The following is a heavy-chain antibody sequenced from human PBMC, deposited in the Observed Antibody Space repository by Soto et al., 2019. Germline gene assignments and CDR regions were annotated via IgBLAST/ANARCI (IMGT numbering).Heavy chain of an antibody. CDR3: ATHPGGGGY. Sequence: EVQLVESGGGLIQPGGSLRLSCAVSGFTVSNNYMSWVRQAPGKGLEGVSVIYSGGYTAYGDSVKGRFTISRDNSKNTLDPQMNTLGAADTPFFSVATHPGGGGYWGQGTLVTVSS. CDR1: GFTVSNNY. CDR2: IYSGGYT. D-gene: IGHD3-10*01. J-gene: IGHJ4*02. V-gene: IGHV3-53*01.